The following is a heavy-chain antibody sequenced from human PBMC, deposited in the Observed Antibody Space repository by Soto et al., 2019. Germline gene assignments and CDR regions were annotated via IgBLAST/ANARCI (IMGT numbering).Heavy chain of an antibody. Sequence: ASVKVSCKASGYTFTSYSMHWVRQAPGQGLEWMGIINPSGGSTSNAQKFQGRVTMTRDTSTSTVYMELSSLRSEDTAVYYCARAFVDGIAVNYFDYWGQGTLVTVSS. CDR1: GYTFTSYS. V-gene: IGHV1-46*01. CDR2: INPSGGST. J-gene: IGHJ4*02. D-gene: IGHD6-19*01. CDR3: ARAFVDGIAVNYFDY.